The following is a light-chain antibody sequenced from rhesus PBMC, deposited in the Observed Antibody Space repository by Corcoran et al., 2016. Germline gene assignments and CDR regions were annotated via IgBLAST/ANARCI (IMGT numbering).Light chain of an antibody. CDR2: AAS. J-gene: IGKJ2*01. Sequence: DIQMTQSPSSLSASVGDRVTVTCRASQGINKELSWYQQKPGKAPTRLIYAASRLQTGVSSRFSGSGAGTDFTLTISSLQPEYVATYYCLQDYTTPYSFGQGTKVEIK. CDR1: QGINKE. V-gene: IGKV1-94*01. CDR3: LQDYTTPYS.